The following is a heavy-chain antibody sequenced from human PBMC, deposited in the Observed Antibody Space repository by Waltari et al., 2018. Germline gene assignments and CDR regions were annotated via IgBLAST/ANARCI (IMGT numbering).Heavy chain of an antibody. J-gene: IGHJ4*02. Sequence: QLQLQESGPGLVKPSETLSFTCTVSGGSISSSSYYWGWIRQPPGKGLEWVGSIYSSGSTYYNPSLKSRVTISVDTSKNQFSLKLSSVTAADTAVYYCATKRESSTSGFDYRGQGTLVTVSS. CDR3: ATKRESSTSGFDY. CDR1: GGSISSSSYY. V-gene: IGHV4-39*01. CDR2: IYSSGST. D-gene: IGHD2-2*01.